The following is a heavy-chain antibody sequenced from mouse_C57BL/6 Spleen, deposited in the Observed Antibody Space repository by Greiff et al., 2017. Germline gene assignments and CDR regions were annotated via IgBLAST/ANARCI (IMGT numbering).Heavy chain of an antibody. J-gene: IGHJ2*01. CDR1: GFTFRDYY. Sequence: EVMLVESEGGLVQPGSSMKLSCTASGFTFRDYYMAWVRQVPEKGLEWVANINYDGSSTYYLDSLKSRFIISRDNAKNILYLQMSSLKSEDTATYYCTRETRRYYFDYWGQGTTLTVSS. CDR2: INYDGSST. CDR3: TRETRRYYFDY. V-gene: IGHV5-16*01.